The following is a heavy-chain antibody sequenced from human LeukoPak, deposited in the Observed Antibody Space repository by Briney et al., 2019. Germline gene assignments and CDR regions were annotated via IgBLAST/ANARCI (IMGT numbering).Heavy chain of an antibody. CDR2: IIPIFGTA. CDR3: ARDRDVDDFDS. CDR1: GGTFSSYA. J-gene: IGHJ4*01. D-gene: IGHD2-15*01. Sequence: ASAKVSCKASGGTFSSYAISWVRQAPGQGLEWMGGIIPIFGTANYAQKFQGRVTITADESTSTAYMELSSLRSEDTAVYYCARDRDVDDFDSWGHGTLVTVSS. V-gene: IGHV1-69*13.